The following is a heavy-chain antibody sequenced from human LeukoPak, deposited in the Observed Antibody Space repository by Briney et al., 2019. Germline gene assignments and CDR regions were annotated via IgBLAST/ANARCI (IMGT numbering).Heavy chain of an antibody. CDR2: IKSKTDGGTT. J-gene: IGHJ4*02. D-gene: IGHD3-10*01. V-gene: IGHV3-15*01. CDR3: TTSLSGSYSDFDY. Sequence: PGGSLRLSCAASGFTFSTYSMSWVRQAPGKGLEWVGRIKSKTDGGTTDYAAPVKGRFTISRDDSKNTLYLQMNSLKTEDTAVYYCTTSLSGSYSDFDYWGQGTLVTVSS. CDR1: GFTFSTYS.